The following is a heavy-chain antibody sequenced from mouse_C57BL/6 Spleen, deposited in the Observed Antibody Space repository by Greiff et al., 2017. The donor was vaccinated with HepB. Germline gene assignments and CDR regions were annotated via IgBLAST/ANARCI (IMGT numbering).Heavy chain of an antibody. D-gene: IGHD2-13*01. CDR1: GFTFSSYT. J-gene: IGHJ2*01. Sequence: EVKLMESGGGLVKPGGSLKLSCAASGFTFSSYTMSWVRQTPEKRLEWVATISGGGGNTYYPDSVKGRFTISRDNAKNTLYLQMSSLRSEDTALYYCARRGDPYYFDYWGQGTTLTVSS. V-gene: IGHV5-9*01. CDR3: ARRGDPYYFDY. CDR2: ISGGGGNT.